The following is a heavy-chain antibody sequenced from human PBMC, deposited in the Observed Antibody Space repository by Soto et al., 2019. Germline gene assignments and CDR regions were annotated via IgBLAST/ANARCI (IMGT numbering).Heavy chain of an antibody. V-gene: IGHV3-23*01. D-gene: IGHD3-22*01. J-gene: IGHJ4*02. CDR2: ISGSGGST. CDR1: GFTFSSYA. Sequence: GGSLRLSCAASGFTFSSYAMSWVRQAPGKGLEWVSAISGSGGSTYYADSVKGRFTISRDNSKNTLYLQMNSLRAEDTAVYYCAKGHGYDSSGYYLPFFDYWGQGTLVTVSS. CDR3: AKGHGYDSSGYYLPFFDY.